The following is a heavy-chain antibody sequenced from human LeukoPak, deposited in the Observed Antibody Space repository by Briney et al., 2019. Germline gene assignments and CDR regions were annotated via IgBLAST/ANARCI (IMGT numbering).Heavy chain of an antibody. CDR2: ISSSSGYI. Sequence: PGGSLRLSCAASGFTFSSSSMTWVRQAPGKGLEWVSSISSSSGYIYSADSVKGRFTISGDNSKNTLYLQMNSLRAEDTAVYYCAKVAGVVPAHAFDIWGQGTMVTVSS. CDR3: AKVAGVVPAHAFDI. V-gene: IGHV3-21*04. D-gene: IGHD2-2*01. CDR1: GFTFSSSS. J-gene: IGHJ3*02.